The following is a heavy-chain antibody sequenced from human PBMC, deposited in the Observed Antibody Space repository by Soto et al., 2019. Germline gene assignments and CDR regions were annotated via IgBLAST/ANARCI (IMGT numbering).Heavy chain of an antibody. CDR2: ISSSSSYI. V-gene: IGHV3-21*01. J-gene: IGHJ4*02. CDR1: GFTFSSYS. CDR3: ARDLDTLEGDTWFPDY. D-gene: IGHD3-10*01. Sequence: PGGSLRLSCAASGFTFSSYSMNWVRQAPGKGLQWVSSISSSSSYIYYADSVKGRFTISGDNAKNSLYLQMNSLRAEDTAVYYCARDLDTLEGDTWFPDYWGQGTLVTVSS.